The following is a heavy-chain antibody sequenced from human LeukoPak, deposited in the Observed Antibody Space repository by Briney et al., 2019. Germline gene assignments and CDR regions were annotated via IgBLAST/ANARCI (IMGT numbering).Heavy chain of an antibody. CDR1: GGTFSSYA. D-gene: IGHD3-22*01. Sequence: GASVKVSCKASGGTFSSYAISWVRQAPGQGLEWMGRIIPILGIANYAQKFQGRVTITADKSTSTAYMELGSLRSEDTAVYYCAALPDSSGYYYFLDYWGQGTLVTVSS. CDR2: IIPILGIA. CDR3: AALPDSSGYYYFLDY. J-gene: IGHJ4*02. V-gene: IGHV1-69*04.